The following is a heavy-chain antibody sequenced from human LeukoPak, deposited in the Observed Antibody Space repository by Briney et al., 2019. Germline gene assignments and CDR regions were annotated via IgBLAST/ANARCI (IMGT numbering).Heavy chain of an antibody. CDR1: GFTFTNYI. CDR3: ARVFPLSVGATRGGAFDI. CDR2: ISGSSSYI. D-gene: IGHD1-26*01. V-gene: IGHV3-21*01. J-gene: IGHJ3*02. Sequence: GGSLRLSCAASGFTFTNYIMSWVRQARGKGLGWVSDISGSSSYIYYADSLKGRFTISRDNARNSLFLQTNSLRAEDTAVYFCARVFPLSVGATRGGAFDIWGQGTMVAVSS.